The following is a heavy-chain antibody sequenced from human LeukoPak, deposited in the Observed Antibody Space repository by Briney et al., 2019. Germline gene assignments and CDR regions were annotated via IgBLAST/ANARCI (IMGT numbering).Heavy chain of an antibody. V-gene: IGHV4-61*05. Sequence: SETLSLTCTVSGGFMSTSTYYWSWIRQPPGKGLEWIGYIYYSGSTNYNPSLKSRVTISVDTSKNQFSLKLSSVTAADTAVYYCARHRSGSYPFFVYWGQGTLVTVSS. J-gene: IGHJ4*02. D-gene: IGHD1-26*01. CDR1: GGFMSTSTYY. CDR2: IYYSGST. CDR3: ARHRSGSYPFFVY.